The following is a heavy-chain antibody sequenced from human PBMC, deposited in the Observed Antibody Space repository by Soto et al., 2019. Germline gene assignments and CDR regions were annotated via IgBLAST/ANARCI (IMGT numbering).Heavy chain of an antibody. CDR3: ARDSSDIVATSPLDY. V-gene: IGHV3-33*01. CDR1: GFTFSSYG. D-gene: IGHD5-12*01. Sequence: GGSLRLSCAASGFTFSSYGMHWVRQAPGKGLEWVAVIWYDGSNKYYADSVKGRFTISRDNSKNTLYLQMNSLRAEDTAVYYCARDSSDIVATSPLDYWGQGTLVTVSS. J-gene: IGHJ4*02. CDR2: IWYDGSNK.